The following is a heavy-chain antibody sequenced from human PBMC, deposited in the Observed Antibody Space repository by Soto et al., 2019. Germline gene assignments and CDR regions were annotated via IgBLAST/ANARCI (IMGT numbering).Heavy chain of an antibody. CDR3: ARNIGDSSGYYLYYYYYYGMDV. V-gene: IGHV4-39*01. J-gene: IGHJ6*02. CDR1: GGSISSSSYY. Sequence: SETLSLTCTVSGGSISSSSYYWGWIRQPPGRGLEWIGSIYYSGSTYYNPSLKSRVTISVDTSKNQFSLKLSSVTAADTAVYYRARNIGDSSGYYLYYYYYYGMDVWGQGTTVTVSS. D-gene: IGHD3-22*01. CDR2: IYYSGST.